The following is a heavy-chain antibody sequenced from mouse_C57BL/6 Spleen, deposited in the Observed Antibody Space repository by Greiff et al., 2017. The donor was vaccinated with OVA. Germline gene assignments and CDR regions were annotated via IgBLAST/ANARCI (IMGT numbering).Heavy chain of an antibody. V-gene: IGHV5-17*01. CDR2: ISSGSSTI. J-gene: IGHJ3*01. CDR3: ARGDYYGSSYGFAY. Sequence: EVMLVESGGGLVKPGGSLQLSCAASGFTFSDYGMHWVRQAPEKGLEWVAYISSGSSTIYYADTVKGRFTISRDNAKNTLFLQMTSLRSEDTAMYYCARGDYYGSSYGFAYWGQGTLVTVSA. CDR1: GFTFSDYG. D-gene: IGHD1-1*01.